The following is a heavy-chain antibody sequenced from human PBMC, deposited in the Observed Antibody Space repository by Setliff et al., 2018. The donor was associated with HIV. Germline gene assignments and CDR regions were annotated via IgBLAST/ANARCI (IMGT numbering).Heavy chain of an antibody. Sequence: TSETLSLTCTVAGGSISSSNYYWGWIRQPPGEGLEWIGSIFYSGSTYYNPSLKSRVTISVDTSKNQFSLKLSSVTAADTAVYYCARDWAAPYYYGMDVWGPGTTVTVSS. V-gene: IGHV4-39*02. J-gene: IGHJ6*02. CDR1: GGSISSSNYY. D-gene: IGHD3-16*01. CDR2: IFYSGST. CDR3: ARDWAAPYYYGMDV.